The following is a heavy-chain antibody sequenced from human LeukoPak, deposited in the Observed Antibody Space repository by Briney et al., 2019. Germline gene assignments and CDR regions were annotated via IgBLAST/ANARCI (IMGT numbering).Heavy chain of an antibody. CDR2: TYYRSKWYN. V-gene: IGHV6-1*01. CDR3: AREADYYGSGFDY. Sequence: SQTLSLTCAISGDSVSSNSAAWNWTRQSPSRGLEWLGRTYYRSKWYNDYAVSVKSRITINPDTSKNQFSLQLNSVTPEDTAVYYCAREADYYGSGFDYWGQGTLVTVSS. CDR1: GDSVSSNSAA. D-gene: IGHD3-10*01. J-gene: IGHJ4*02.